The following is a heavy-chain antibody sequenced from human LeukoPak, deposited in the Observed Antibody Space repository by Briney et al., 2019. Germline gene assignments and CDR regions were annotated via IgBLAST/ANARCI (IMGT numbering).Heavy chain of an antibody. D-gene: IGHD1-1*01. J-gene: IGHJ6*03. CDR1: GGTFSSYA. CDR3: ARDHHWNDADPLFHYYYMDV. V-gene: IGHV1-69*13. CDR2: IIPIFGTA. Sequence: GASVKVSCKASGGTFSSYAISWVRQAPGQGLEWMGGIIPIFGTANYAQKFQGRVTITADESTSTAYMELSSLRSEDTAVYYCARDHHWNDADPLFHYYYMDVWGKGTTVTVS.